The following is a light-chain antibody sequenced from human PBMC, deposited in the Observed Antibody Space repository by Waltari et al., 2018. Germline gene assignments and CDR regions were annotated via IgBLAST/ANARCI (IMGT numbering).Light chain of an antibody. CDR3: QQYYAYPLT. CDR1: QDIGTY. V-gene: IGKV1-8*01. Sequence: AIRITQSPSSLSASTGDRVTITCRSNQDIGTYLAWYQQTPGKAPRLLLHGASTLQTGVPSRFSGSGSGTDFNITIACLQSEDFVTSCCQQYYAYPLTFGGGTKVEMK. J-gene: IGKJ4*01. CDR2: GAS.